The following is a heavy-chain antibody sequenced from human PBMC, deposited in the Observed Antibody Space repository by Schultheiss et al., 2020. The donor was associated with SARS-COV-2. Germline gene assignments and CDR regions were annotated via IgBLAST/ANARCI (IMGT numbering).Heavy chain of an antibody. D-gene: IGHD2-15*01. V-gene: IGHV1-18*01. CDR2: ISAYNGNT. Sequence: ASVKVSCKASGGTFSSYAISWVRQAPGQGLEWMGWISAYNGNTNYAQKFQGRVTITRDTSASTAYMELSSLRSEDTAVYYCARELGVVVAALDYWGQGTLVTVSS. CDR1: GGTFSSYA. J-gene: IGHJ4*02. CDR3: ARELGVVVAALDY.